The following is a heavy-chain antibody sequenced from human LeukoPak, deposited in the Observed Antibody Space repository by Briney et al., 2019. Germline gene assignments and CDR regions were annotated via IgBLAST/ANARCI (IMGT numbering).Heavy chain of an antibody. D-gene: IGHD6-19*01. J-gene: IGHJ1*01. CDR3: ARAYKDRSLAGKKEFFQH. CDR1: GFTFDNYA. V-gene: IGHV3-9*01. Sequence: GGSLRLSCAASGFTFDNYAMNWVRQVPGKGLEWISLISWNGGTIGYADSVKGRFTISRDNANNFLYLQMNSLRAEDTALYYCARAYKDRSLAGKKEFFQHWGQGTLVTVSS. CDR2: ISWNGGTI.